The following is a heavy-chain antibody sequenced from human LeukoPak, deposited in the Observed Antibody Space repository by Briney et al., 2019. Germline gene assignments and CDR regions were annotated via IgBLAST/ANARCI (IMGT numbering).Heavy chain of an antibody. Sequence: ASVKVSCKASGYTFTSYYMHWVRQAPGQGLEWMGIINPSGGSTSYAQKFQGRVTMTGDTSTSTVYMELSSLRSEDTAVYYCALYYYDSSGYYGMDVWGQGTTVTVSS. J-gene: IGHJ6*02. V-gene: IGHV1-46*01. D-gene: IGHD3-22*01. CDR3: ALYYYDSSGYYGMDV. CDR2: INPSGGST. CDR1: GYTFTSYY.